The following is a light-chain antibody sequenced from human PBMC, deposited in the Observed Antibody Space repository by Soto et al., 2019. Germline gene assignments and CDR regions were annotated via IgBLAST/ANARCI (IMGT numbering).Light chain of an antibody. Sequence: EVVLTQSPGTLSLSPGERATLSCRASQSVSSSYLAWYQQKPGQAPRLLIYGASIRATGIPDRFSGSGSGTDFTLTISRLEPEDFAVYYCRQYGDSYTFGQGTKLEIK. CDR3: RQYGDSYT. J-gene: IGKJ2*01. CDR2: GAS. V-gene: IGKV3-20*01. CDR1: QSVSSSY.